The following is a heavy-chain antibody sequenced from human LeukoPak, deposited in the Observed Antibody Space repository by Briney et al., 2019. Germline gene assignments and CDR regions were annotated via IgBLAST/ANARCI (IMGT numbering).Heavy chain of an antibody. D-gene: IGHD5-12*01. V-gene: IGHV4-61*01. CDR1: GGSVSSSKYY. J-gene: IGHJ4*02. Sequence: SETLSLTCTVSGGSVSSSKYYWSWIRQPPGKGLEWIGYIYYSGTTNYNPSLKSRVTISVDTSKNQFSLKLSSVTAADTAVYYCARTDIVATIHFDYWGQGTLVTVSS. CDR3: ARTDIVATIHFDY. CDR2: IYYSGTT.